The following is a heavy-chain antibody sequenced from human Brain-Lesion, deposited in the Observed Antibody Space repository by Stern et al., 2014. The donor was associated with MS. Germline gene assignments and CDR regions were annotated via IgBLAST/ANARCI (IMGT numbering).Heavy chain of an antibody. Sequence: QVQLVQSGAEVKKPGDSVKVSCKVSGYTLTELSMHWVRQAPGKGLEWMGGFDPDAGDTIYAQKCQGRDTMTEDTSTDTAYMELSSLRSEDTAVYYCATDRDDFRSGYSAPTKGYGLDVWGQGTTVTVTS. V-gene: IGHV1-24*01. J-gene: IGHJ6*02. CDR3: ATDRDDFRSGYSAPTKGYGLDV. CDR1: GYTLTELS. CDR2: FDPDAGDT. D-gene: IGHD3-3*01.